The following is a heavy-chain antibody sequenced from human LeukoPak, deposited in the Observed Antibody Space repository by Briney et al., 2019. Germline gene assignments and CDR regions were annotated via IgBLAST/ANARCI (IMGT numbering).Heavy chain of an antibody. CDR1: GFTFSSHG. CDR3: ARDRGYGDYASYFDY. Sequence: GGSLTLSCAAFGFTFSSHGMHWVRQAPGEGLEWVAVIWYDGSNKYYADSVKGRFTISRDNSKNTLYLQMNSLRAEDTAVYYCARDRGYGDYASYFDYWGQGTLVTVSS. CDR2: IWYDGSNK. V-gene: IGHV3-33*01. D-gene: IGHD4-17*01. J-gene: IGHJ4*02.